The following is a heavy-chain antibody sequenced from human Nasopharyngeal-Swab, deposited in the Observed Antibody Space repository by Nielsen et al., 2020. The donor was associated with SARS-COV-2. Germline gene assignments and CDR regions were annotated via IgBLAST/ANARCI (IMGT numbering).Heavy chain of an antibody. D-gene: IGHD3-10*01. V-gene: IGHV1-2*04. Sequence: ASVQVSCKASGYTFTGYYMHWVRQAPGQGLEWMGWINPNSGGTNYAQKFQGWVTMTRDTSISTAYMELSRLRSDDTAVYYCARDSSEITMVRDSYYMDVWGKGTTVTVSS. CDR1: GYTFTGYY. CDR3: ARDSSEITMVRDSYYMDV. J-gene: IGHJ6*03. CDR2: INPNSGGT.